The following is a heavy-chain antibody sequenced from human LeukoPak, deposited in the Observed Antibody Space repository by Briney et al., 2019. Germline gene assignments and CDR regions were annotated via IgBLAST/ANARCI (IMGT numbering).Heavy chain of an antibody. J-gene: IGHJ3*02. D-gene: IGHD2-21*02. Sequence: ASVKVSCKASGHTFTSYYMHWVRQAPGQGLEWMGIINPSGGSTSYAQKFQGRVTMTRDMSTSTVYMELSSLRSEDTAVYYCARETWWLAYCGGDCYPQGAFDIWGQGTMVTVSS. CDR1: GHTFTSYY. CDR3: ARETWWLAYCGGDCYPQGAFDI. V-gene: IGHV1-46*01. CDR2: INPSGGST.